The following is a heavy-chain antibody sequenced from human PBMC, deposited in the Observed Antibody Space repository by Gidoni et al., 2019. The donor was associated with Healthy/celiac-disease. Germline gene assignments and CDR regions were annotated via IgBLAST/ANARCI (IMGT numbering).Heavy chain of an antibody. V-gene: IGHV3-9*01. CDR1: GFTFDDYA. Sequence: EVQLVESGGGLVQPGRSLRLSCAASGFTFDDYAMHWVRQAPGKGLEWVSGISWNSGSIGYADSVKGRFTISRDNAKNSLYLQMNSLRAEDTALYYCAKESDLFAGYCFDYWGQGTLVTVSS. J-gene: IGHJ4*02. CDR2: ISWNSGSI. CDR3: AKESDLFAGYCFDY. D-gene: IGHD3-9*01.